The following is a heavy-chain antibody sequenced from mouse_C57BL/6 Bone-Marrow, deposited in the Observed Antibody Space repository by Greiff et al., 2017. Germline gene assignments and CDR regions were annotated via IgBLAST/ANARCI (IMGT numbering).Heavy chain of an antibody. J-gene: IGHJ1*03. V-gene: IGHV3-6*01. CDR2: ISYDGSN. D-gene: IGHD2-3*01. Sequence: EVQLKESGPGLVKPSQSLSLTCSVTGYSITSGYYWNWIRQFPGNKLEWMGYISYDGSNNYNPSLKNRISITRDTSKNQSFLKLNSVTTEDKAPYYCAREGMVSWYFDVWGTETTVTVSS. CDR3: AREGMVSWYFDV. CDR1: GYSITSGYY.